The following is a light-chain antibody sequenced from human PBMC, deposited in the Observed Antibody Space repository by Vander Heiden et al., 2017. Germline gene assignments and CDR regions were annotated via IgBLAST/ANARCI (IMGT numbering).Light chain of an antibody. Sequence: ELVLTLSPATLSLFPGEGATLSCRASQSVSSYLAWYQHKPGQAPRLLIYEASNRATGIPGRFSGTGSGTDFTLTISSLEPEDSAVYYCQHRSGWLPGTFGPGTKVEIK. CDR1: QSVSSY. CDR2: EAS. J-gene: IGKJ1*01. CDR3: QHRSGWLPGT. V-gene: IGKV3-11*01.